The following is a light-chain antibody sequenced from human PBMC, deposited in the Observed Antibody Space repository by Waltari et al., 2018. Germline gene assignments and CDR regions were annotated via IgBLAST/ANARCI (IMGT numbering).Light chain of an antibody. CDR3: QQYNNWRT. CDR2: KAS. CDR1: QSINNW. J-gene: IGKJ1*01. Sequence: DIQMTQSPSTLSASVGDRVTITCRASQSINNWLAWYQQKPGKAPKLLIYKASTLESGVPSRFSGSRSGTEFTLTISSLQPDDFATYYCQQYNNWRTFGQGTKVEIK. V-gene: IGKV1-5*03.